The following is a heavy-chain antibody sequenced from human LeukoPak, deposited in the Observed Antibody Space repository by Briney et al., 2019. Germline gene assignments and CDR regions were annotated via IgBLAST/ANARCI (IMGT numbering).Heavy chain of an antibody. V-gene: IGHV3-23*01. Sequence: GGSLRLSCAASGFTFSSHAMSWVRQAPGKGLEWVSAISGSGGSTYCADSVKGRFTISRDNSKNTLYLQMNSLRAEDTAVYYCAKEKGGFGELSPIGAFDIWGQGTMVTVSS. CDR3: AKEKGGFGELSPIGAFDI. D-gene: IGHD3-10*01. J-gene: IGHJ3*02. CDR1: GFTFSSHA. CDR2: ISGSGGST.